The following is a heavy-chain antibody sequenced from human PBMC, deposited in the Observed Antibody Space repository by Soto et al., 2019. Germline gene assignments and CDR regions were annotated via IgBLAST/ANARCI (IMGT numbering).Heavy chain of an antibody. CDR2: IIPIFGTA. J-gene: IGHJ4*02. CDR3: ASSIAARRNFDY. CDR1: GGTFSSYA. V-gene: IGHV1-69*01. D-gene: IGHD6-6*01. Sequence: GPQVKVSCKASGGTFSSYAISWVLQAPGQGLEWMGGIIPIFGTANYAQKFQGRVTITADESTSTAYMELSSLRSEDTAVYYCASSIAARRNFDYWGQGTLVTVSS.